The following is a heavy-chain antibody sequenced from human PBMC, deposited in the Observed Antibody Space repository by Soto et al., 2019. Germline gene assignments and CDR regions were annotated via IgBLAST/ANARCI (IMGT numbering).Heavy chain of an antibody. D-gene: IGHD2-8*01. CDR2: IKEDGSEK. Sequence: EVQLVESGGDVVQPGGSLRLSCAASGFTFSNYWMTWVRQAPGKGLEWVANIKEDGSEKNYVDSVKGRFTISRDKAKNSLFLQMNSLRAEDTALYFCARDGPHGRYNWFDPWCQGTLVTVSS. J-gene: IGHJ5*02. V-gene: IGHV3-7*05. CDR3: ARDGPHGRYNWFDP. CDR1: GFTFSNYW.